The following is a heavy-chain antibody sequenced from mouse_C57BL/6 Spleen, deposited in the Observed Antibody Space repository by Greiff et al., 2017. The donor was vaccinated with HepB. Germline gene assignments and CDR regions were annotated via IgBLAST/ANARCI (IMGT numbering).Heavy chain of an antibody. Sequence: VQLQQSGPELVKPGASVKISCKASGYSFTGYYMHWVKQSHGNILDWIGYIYPYNGVPSFNQKFKGKATLTVDKSSSTAYMELRSLTSEDSAVYYGAGTTVVATDYAMDYWGQGTSVTVSS. CDR1: GYSFTGYY. V-gene: IGHV1-31*01. CDR3: AGTTVVATDYAMDY. CDR2: IYPYNGVP. J-gene: IGHJ4*01. D-gene: IGHD1-1*01.